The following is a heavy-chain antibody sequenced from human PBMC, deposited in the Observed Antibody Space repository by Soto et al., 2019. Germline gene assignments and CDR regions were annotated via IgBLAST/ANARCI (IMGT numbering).Heavy chain of an antibody. V-gene: IGHV3-74*01. CDR2: IHSDGTTT. CDR3: ARGDRGGFDL. CDR1: GFTFDYYW. D-gene: IGHD3-10*01. Sequence: EVQLVESGGGLVQPGESLRLSCAASGFTFDYYWMHWVRQAPGKGLVWVSRIHSDGTTTTYADSVKGRFTISRDNARNTVSLQRSSLRVEDTAVYYCARGDRGGFDLWGHGTVVTVSS. J-gene: IGHJ3*01.